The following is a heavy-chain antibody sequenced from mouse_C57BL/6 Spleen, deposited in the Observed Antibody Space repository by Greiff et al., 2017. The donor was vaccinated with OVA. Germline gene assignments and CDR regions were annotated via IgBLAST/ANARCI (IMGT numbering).Heavy chain of an antibody. J-gene: IGHJ3*01. D-gene: IGHD3-2*02. V-gene: IGHV1-39*01. CDR3: ARSLDSSGYAWFAY. CDR1: GYSFTDYN. CDR2: INPNYGTT. Sequence: EVQLQQSGPELVKPGASVKISCKASGYSFTDYNMNWVKQSNGQSLEWIGVINPNYGTTSYNQKFKGKATLTVDQSSSTAYMQLNSLTSEDSAVYYCARSLDSSGYAWFAYWGQGTLVTVSA.